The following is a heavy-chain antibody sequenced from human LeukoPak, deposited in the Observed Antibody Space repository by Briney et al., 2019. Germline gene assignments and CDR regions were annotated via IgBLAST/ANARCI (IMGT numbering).Heavy chain of an antibody. D-gene: IGHD2-15*01. CDR1: GGSISSYY. Sequence: SSETLSLTCTVSGGSISSYYWSWIRQPPGKGLEWIGYIYYSGSTNYNPSLKSRVSISVDTSKNQFSLKLSSVTAADTAVYYCARHAAGKGNCSAGSCYSVSDYWGQGTLVTVSS. CDR3: ARHAAGKGNCSAGSCYSVSDY. V-gene: IGHV4-59*08. J-gene: IGHJ4*02. CDR2: IYYSGST.